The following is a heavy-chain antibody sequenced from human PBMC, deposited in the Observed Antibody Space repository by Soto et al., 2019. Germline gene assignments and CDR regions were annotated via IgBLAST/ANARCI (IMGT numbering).Heavy chain of an antibody. D-gene: IGHD6-19*01. V-gene: IGHV7-4-1*01. CDR2: INTNTGNP. CDR1: GYTFTSYA. CDR3: ARDFDSSGWPFYYYYYYGMDV. J-gene: IGHJ6*02. Sequence: ASVKVSCKASGYTFTSYAMNWVRQAPGQGLEWMGWINTNTGNPTYAQGFTGRFVFSLDTSVSTAYLQICSLKAEDTAVYYCARDFDSSGWPFYYYYYYGMDVWGQGTTVTVS.